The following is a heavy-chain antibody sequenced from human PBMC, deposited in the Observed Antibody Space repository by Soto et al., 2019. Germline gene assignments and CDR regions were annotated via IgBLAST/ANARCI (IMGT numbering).Heavy chain of an antibody. V-gene: IGHV2-5*01. CDR3: AHSRTTYYYDSSGYPEYFQH. J-gene: IGHJ1*01. Sequence: SGPTLLNPTQTLTLTCTFSGLTLSTSGVGVGWIRQPPGKALEWLELIYWNDDKRYSPSLKSRLTITKDTSKNQVVLTMTNMDPVDTSTYYCAHSRTTYYYDSSGYPEYFQHWGQGTLVTVSS. D-gene: IGHD3-22*01. CDR1: GLTLSTSGVG. CDR2: IYWNDDK.